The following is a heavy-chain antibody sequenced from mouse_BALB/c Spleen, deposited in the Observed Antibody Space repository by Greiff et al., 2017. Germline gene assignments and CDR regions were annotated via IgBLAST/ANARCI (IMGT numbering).Heavy chain of an antibody. CDR1: GFTFSSFG. CDR3: ARSDY. CDR2: ISSGSSTI. V-gene: IGHV5-17*02. J-gene: IGHJ3*01. Sequence: EVMLVESGGGLVKPGGSLKLSCAASGFTFSSFGMHWVRQAPEKGLEWVAYISSGSSTIYYADTVKGRFTISRDNPKNTLFLQMTSLRSEDTAMYYCARSDYWGQGTLVTVSA.